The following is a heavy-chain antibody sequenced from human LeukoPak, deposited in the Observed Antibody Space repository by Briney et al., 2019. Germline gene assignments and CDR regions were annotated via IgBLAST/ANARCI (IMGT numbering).Heavy chain of an antibody. Sequence: GGSLRLSCAASGFTFSSYWMSWVRQAPGKGLESVANIKQDGREKFYVDSVKGRLNISRDNAKNSLYLQMNSLRAEDTAVYYCGGGLVRGPKDYWGQGTLATVSS. J-gene: IGHJ4*02. CDR2: IKQDGREK. CDR3: GGGLVRGPKDY. V-gene: IGHV3-7*01. CDR1: GFTFSSYW. D-gene: IGHD3-10*01.